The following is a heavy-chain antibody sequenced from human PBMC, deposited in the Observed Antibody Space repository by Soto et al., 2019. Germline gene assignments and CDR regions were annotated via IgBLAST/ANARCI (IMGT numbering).Heavy chain of an antibody. CDR3: AAEGQIDDAFDI. Sequence: SVKVSCKASGFTFTSSAVQWVRQARGQRLEWIGWIVVGSGNTNYAQKFQERVTITRDMSTSTAYMELSSLRSEDTAVYYCAAEGQIDDAFDIWGQGTMGTVSS. J-gene: IGHJ3*02. CDR1: GFTFTSSA. V-gene: IGHV1-58*01. CDR2: IVVGSGNT.